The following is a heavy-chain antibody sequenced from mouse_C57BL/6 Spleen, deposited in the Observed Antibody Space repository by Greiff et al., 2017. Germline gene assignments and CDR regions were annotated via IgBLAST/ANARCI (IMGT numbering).Heavy chain of an antibody. CDR3: TRGRGLVTTVGDY. Sequence: QVQLQQSGAELVRPGASVTLSCKASGYTFTDYEMHWVKQTPVHGLEWIGAIDPETGGTAYNQKFKGKAILTADKSSSTAYMELRSLTSEDSAVYYCTRGRGLVTTVGDYWGQGTTLTVSS. CDR1: GYTFTDYE. CDR2: IDPETGGT. V-gene: IGHV1-15*01. D-gene: IGHD1-1*01. J-gene: IGHJ2*01.